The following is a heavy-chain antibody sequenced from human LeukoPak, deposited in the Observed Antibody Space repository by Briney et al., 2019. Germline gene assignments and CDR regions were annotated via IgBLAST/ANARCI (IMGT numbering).Heavy chain of an antibody. D-gene: IGHD6-13*01. CDR3: AKDFGVAAAGTLFDY. Sequence: PGRSLRLSCAASGFTFSSYGMHWVRQAPGKGLEWVAVISYDGSNKYYADSVKGRFTISRDNSKNTLYLQMNSLRAEDTAVYYCAKDFGVAAAGTLFDYWGQGTLVTVSS. CDR1: GFTFSSYG. V-gene: IGHV3-30*18. J-gene: IGHJ4*02. CDR2: ISYDGSNK.